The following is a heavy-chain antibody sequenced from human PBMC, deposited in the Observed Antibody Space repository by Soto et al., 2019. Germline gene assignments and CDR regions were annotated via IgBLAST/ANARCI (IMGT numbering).Heavy chain of an antibody. CDR1: GFTFSDYY. Sequence: GGSLRLSCAASGFTFSDYYMTWLRQAPGKGPECISYISFGSSFTNYADSVEGRFTISRDNAKNTLYLQMNSLRVEDTAVYYCARGLSRRILNYHGPWGQGVLVTVSS. CDR3: ARGLSRRILNYHGP. D-gene: IGHD2-15*01. J-gene: IGHJ5*02. CDR2: ISFGSSFT. V-gene: IGHV3-11*06.